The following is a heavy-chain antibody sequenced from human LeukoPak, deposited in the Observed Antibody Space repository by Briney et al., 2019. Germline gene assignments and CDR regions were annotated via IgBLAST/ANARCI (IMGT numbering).Heavy chain of an antibody. CDR2: IWYDGSNK. D-gene: IGHD2-2*01. V-gene: IGHV3-33*06. J-gene: IGHJ4*02. CDR1: GFTFSSYG. CDR3: AKGGTYCSSTSCYFFDY. Sequence: GGSLRLSCAASGFTFSSYGMHWVRQAPGKGLEWVAVIWYDGSNKYYADSVKGRFTIARDNSKNTLYLQMNSLRDEDTAVYYCAKGGTYCSSTSCYFFDYWGQGTLVTVSS.